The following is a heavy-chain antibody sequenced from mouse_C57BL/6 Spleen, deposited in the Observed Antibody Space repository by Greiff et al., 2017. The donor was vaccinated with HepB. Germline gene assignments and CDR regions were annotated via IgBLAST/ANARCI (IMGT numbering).Heavy chain of an antibody. Sequence: QVQLQQPGAELVKPGASVKLSCKASGYTFTSYWMHWVKQRPGQGLEWIGMIHPNSGSTNYNEKFKSKATLTVDKSSSTAYMQLSSLTSEDSAVYYCAKPPDYYGSSYGFDYWGQGTTLTVSS. CDR1: GYTFTSYW. V-gene: IGHV1-64*01. J-gene: IGHJ2*01. CDR2: IHPNSGST. CDR3: AKPPDYYGSSYGFDY. D-gene: IGHD1-1*01.